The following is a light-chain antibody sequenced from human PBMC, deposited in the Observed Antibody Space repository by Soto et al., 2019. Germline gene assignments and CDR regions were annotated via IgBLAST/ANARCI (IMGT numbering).Light chain of an antibody. CDR2: DTN. Sequence: QSVLTQPPSLSAAPGQRVTISCSGSSSNIGNNYVSWYQQLTGTAPKLLIFDTNKRPSGIPDRFSGSKSGTSATLGITGLQTGDEADYYCGTWDSSLNAVVFGIGTKVTVL. CDR1: SSNIGNNY. CDR3: GTWDSSLNAVV. J-gene: IGLJ1*01. V-gene: IGLV1-51*01.